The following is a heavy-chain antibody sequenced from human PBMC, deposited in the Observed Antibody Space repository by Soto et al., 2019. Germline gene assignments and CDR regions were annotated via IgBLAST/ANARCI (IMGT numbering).Heavy chain of an antibody. CDR3: GRSRGAFDY. CDR1: GGSISSYY. CDR2: IYYSGST. V-gene: IGHV4-59*01. Sequence: PSETLSLTCTVSGGSISSYYWSWIRQPPGKGLEWIGYIYYSGSTNYNPSLKSRVTISVDTSKNQFSLKLSSVTAADTAVYYCGRSRGAFDYWGQGTLVTVSS. D-gene: IGHD4-17*01. J-gene: IGHJ4*02.